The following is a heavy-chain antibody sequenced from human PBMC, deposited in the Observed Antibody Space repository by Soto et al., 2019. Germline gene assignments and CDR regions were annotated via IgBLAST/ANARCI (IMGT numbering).Heavy chain of an antibody. CDR2: INHSGST. Sequence: SETLSLTCAVYGGSFSGNYWSWIRQPPGKGLEWIGEINHSGSTNYNPSLKSRVTISVDTSKNQFSLKLSSVTAADTAVYYCARGESIAAAGTYNWFDPWGQGTLVTVSS. D-gene: IGHD6-13*01. CDR1: GGSFSGNY. J-gene: IGHJ5*02. CDR3: ARGESIAAAGTYNWFDP. V-gene: IGHV4-34*01.